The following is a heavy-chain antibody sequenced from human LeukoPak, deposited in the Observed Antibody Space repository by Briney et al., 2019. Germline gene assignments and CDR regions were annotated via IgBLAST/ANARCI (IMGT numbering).Heavy chain of an antibody. V-gene: IGHV1-18*04. Sequence: GASVKVSCKASGYTFTGYYMHWVRQAPGQGLEWMGWISAYNGNTNYAQKLQGRVTMTTDTSTSTAYMELRSLRSDDTAVYYCARVVGPQSSIVLIGSWFDPWGQGTLVTVSS. CDR2: ISAYNGNT. CDR1: GYTFTGYY. J-gene: IGHJ5*02. CDR3: ARVVGPQSSIVLIGSWFDP. D-gene: IGHD2-8*01.